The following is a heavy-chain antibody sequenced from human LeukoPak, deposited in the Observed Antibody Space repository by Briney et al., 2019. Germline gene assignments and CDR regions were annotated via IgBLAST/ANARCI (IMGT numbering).Heavy chain of an antibody. J-gene: IGHJ4*02. Sequence: PGGSLRLSCAPSGFTFSSYWMSWVRQAPGKGLEWVANINEDGSEEHSVDSVKGRFTISRDNVENSLYLQMNSLRAEDTAVYYCARDRRGKDYWGQGTLVTVSS. CDR2: INEDGSEE. CDR3: ARDRRGKDY. D-gene: IGHD3-10*01. V-gene: IGHV3-7*04. CDR1: GFTFSSYW.